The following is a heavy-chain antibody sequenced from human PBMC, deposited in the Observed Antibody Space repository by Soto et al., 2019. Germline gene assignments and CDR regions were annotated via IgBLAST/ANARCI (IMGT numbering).Heavy chain of an antibody. Sequence: QVQLQQWGAGLLKPSETLSLTCAVYGGSFSGYYWSWIRQPPGKGLEWIGEINHSGSTNYNPSLKSRVTISVDTSKNQFSLKLSSVTAADTAVYYCARGQREEAAAGRFDYWGQGTLVTVSS. V-gene: IGHV4-34*01. CDR2: INHSGST. CDR1: GGSFSGYY. D-gene: IGHD6-13*01. J-gene: IGHJ4*02. CDR3: ARGQREEAAAGRFDY.